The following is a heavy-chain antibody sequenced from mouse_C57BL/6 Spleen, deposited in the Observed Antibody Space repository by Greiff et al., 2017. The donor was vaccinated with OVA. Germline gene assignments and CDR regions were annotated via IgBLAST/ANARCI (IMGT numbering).Heavy chain of an antibody. CDR3: AYYGSSYGNYYAMDD. Sequence: QVQLKQPGAELVRPGTSVKLSCKASGYTFTSYWMHWVKQRPGQGLEWIGVIDPSDSYTNYNQKFKGKATLTVDTSSSTAYMQLSSLTSEDSAVYYCAYYGSSYGNYYAMDDWGQGTSVTVSS. CDR2: IDPSDSYT. CDR1: GYTFTSYW. V-gene: IGHV1-59*01. D-gene: IGHD1-1*01. J-gene: IGHJ4*01.